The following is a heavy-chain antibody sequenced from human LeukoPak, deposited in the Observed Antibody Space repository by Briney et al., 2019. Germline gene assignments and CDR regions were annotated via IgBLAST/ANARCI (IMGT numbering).Heavy chain of an antibody. CDR2: ISWNSGSI. Sequence: GRSLRLSCAASGFTFDDYAMHWVRQAPGKGLEWVSGISWNSGSIGYADSVKGRFTISRDNAKNSLYLQMNSLRAEDTALYYCAKGGDDSSGYYYVGDWDYWGQGTLVTVSS. CDR1: GFTFDDYA. V-gene: IGHV3-9*01. CDR3: AKGGDDSSGYYYVGDWDY. J-gene: IGHJ4*02. D-gene: IGHD3-22*01.